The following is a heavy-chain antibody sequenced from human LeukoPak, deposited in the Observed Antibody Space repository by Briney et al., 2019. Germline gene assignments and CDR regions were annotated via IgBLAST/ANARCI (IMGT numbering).Heavy chain of an antibody. CDR2: ISDSGSIT. CDR3: AKDARRTSGWYFFDY. CDR1: GFAFSSQA. D-gene: IGHD6-19*01. J-gene: IGHJ4*02. V-gene: IGHV3-23*01. Sequence: GGSLRLSCAASGFAFSSQAMGWVRQAPGKGLEWVSVISDSGSITYYADSVKGRFTISRDNSRNTLFLQMNSLRAEDTAVYYCAKDARRTSGWYFFDYWGQGTLVTVSS.